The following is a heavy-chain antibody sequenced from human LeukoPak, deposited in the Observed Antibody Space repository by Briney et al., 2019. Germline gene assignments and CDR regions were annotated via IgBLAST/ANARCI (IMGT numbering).Heavy chain of an antibody. CDR2: ISPYNGNT. D-gene: IGHD2-15*01. Sequence: ASVKVSCKASGYTFTSYGISWVRQAPGQGLEWMGWISPYNGNTNYAQKLQGRVTMTTDTSTSTAYMELRSLRSDDTAVYYCARGGIYCSGGSCYSEPLPLDYWGQGTLVTVSS. CDR3: ARGGIYCSGGSCYSEPLPLDY. V-gene: IGHV1-18*04. CDR1: GYTFTSYG. J-gene: IGHJ4*02.